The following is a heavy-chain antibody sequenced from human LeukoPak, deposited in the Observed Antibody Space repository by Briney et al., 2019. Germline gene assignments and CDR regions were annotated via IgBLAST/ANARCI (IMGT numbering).Heavy chain of an antibody. J-gene: IGHJ4*02. CDR3: ASAVRGSSVDY. CDR2: IESNGGDK. V-gene: IGHV3-7*01. Sequence: GGSLRLSCAASGFSFSIYWMSWIRQTPGKGLEYVANIESNGGDKYYVDSVKGRFTISRDNAKNSLYLQMDSLRAEDTAVYYCASAVRGSSVDYWGQGTLVTVSS. CDR1: GFSFSIYW.